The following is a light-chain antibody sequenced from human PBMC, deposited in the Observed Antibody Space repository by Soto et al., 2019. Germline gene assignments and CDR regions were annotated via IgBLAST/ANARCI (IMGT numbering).Light chain of an antibody. V-gene: IGLV1-51*01. J-gene: IGLJ1*01. Sequence: QSVRTQPASVSGSPGQKVTISCSGSSSNIGGNSVSWYQQLPGTAPKLLIYDDNKRPSGNPDRFSGSKSGTSATLGITGFQTGDEADYYCGSWDSSLSAYVFGTGTKVTVL. CDR2: DDN. CDR1: SSNIGGNS. CDR3: GSWDSSLSAYV.